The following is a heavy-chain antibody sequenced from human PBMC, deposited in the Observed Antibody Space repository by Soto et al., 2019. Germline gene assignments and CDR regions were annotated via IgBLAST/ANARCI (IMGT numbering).Heavy chain of an antibody. CDR2: IKSKTDGGTT. D-gene: IGHD4-4*01. Sequence: GGSLRLSCAASGFTFSNAWMNWVRQAPGKGLEWVGRIKSKTDGGTTDYAAPVKGRFTISRDDSKNTLYLQMNSLKTEDTAVYYCTTSDSNYVVHYYYGMDVWGQGTTVTVSS. J-gene: IGHJ6*02. CDR3: TTSDSNYVVHYYYGMDV. V-gene: IGHV3-15*07. CDR1: GFTFSNAW.